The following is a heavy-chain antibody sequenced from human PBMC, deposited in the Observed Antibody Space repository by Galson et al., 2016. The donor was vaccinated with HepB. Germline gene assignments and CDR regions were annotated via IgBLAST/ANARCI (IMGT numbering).Heavy chain of an antibody. CDR3: VRELRTGL. J-gene: IGHJ4*02. D-gene: IGHD1-14*01. CDR2: IWPDATNG. Sequence: SLRLSCAASGFTFSCCDMHWVRQAPGKGLEWVAVIWPDATNGKYGDAVKGRFTISRDNSKNTLYLQMNSLRVEDTAVYYCVRELRTGLWGQGILVTVSS. V-gene: IGHV3-33*01. CDR1: GFTFSCCD.